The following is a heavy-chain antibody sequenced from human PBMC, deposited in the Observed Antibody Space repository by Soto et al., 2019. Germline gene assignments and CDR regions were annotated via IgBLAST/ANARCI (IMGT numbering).Heavy chain of an antibody. D-gene: IGHD6-13*01. V-gene: IGHV3-23*01. CDR1: GFTFSSYA. CDR2: ISGSGGST. CDR3: AKDLGFVGEPAGTRNDY. Sequence: PGGSLRLSCAASGFTFSSYAMSWVRQAPGKGLEWVSAISGSGGSTYYADSVKGRFTISRDNSKNTLYLQMNSLRAEDTAVYYCAKDLGFVGEPAGTRNDYWGQGTLVTVSS. J-gene: IGHJ4*02.